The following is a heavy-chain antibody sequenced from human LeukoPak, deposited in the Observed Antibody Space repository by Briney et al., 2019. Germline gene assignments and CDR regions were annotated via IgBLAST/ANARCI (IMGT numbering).Heavy chain of an antibody. D-gene: IGHD3-10*01. CDR3: ARGWQLWFGELLVPNWFDP. CDR2: INPNSGGT. V-gene: IGHV1-2*02. Sequence: AAVKVSCKASGYTFTGYYMHWVRQAPGQGLEWMGWINPNSGGTNYAQKFQGRVTMTSDTSISTAYMELSRLRSDDTAVYYCARGWQLWFGELLVPNWFDPWGQGTLVTVSS. CDR1: GYTFTGYY. J-gene: IGHJ5*02.